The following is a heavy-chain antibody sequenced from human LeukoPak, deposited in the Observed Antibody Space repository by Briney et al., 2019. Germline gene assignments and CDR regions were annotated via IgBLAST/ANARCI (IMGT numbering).Heavy chain of an antibody. D-gene: IGHD3-16*01. CDR3: AKGGGGRLIYYYYMDV. V-gene: IGHV3-9*03. CDR2: ISWNSDSI. Sequence: GGSLRLSCAASGFTFSSYSMNWVRQAPGKGLEWVSGISWNSDSIDYANSVKGRFTISRDNAKNSLYLQMNSLRTEDMALYYCAKGGGGRLIYYYYMDVWGKGTTVTVSS. J-gene: IGHJ6*03. CDR1: GFTFSSYS.